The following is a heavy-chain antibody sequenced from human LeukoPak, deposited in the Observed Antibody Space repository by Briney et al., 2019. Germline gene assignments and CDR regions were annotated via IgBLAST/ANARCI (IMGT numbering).Heavy chain of an antibody. V-gene: IGHV3-66*01. D-gene: IGHD6-19*01. CDR2: IYNGDNT. CDR1: GFIVSSHY. Sequence: PGGSLRLSCAASGFIVSSHYMTWVRQAPGKGLEWVSVIYNGDNTNYADSVKGRFTISRDSSKNTLFLQMNSLRAEDTAVYYCARASQWLAFDSWGQGTLVTVSS. CDR3: ARASQWLAFDS. J-gene: IGHJ4*01.